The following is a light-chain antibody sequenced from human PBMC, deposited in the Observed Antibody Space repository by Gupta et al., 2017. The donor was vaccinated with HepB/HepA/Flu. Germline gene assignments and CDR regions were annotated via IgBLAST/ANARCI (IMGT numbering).Light chain of an antibody. CDR2: GAS. J-gene: IGKJ2*01. CDR1: QSVSSN. V-gene: IGKV3-15*01. CDR3: QQYNNWPPST. Sequence: EIVMTQSPATLSVSPGERATLSCRASQSVSSNLAWYQQKPGQAPRLLIYGASTRATGIPARFSGRGSGTEFTLTISSLQSEDFAVYYCQQYNNWPPSTFGKGTKLEIK.